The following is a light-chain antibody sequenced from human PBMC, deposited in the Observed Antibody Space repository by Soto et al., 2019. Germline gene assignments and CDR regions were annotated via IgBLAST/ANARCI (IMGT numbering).Light chain of an antibody. CDR2: DVT. CDR1: SSDIGAYNY. V-gene: IGLV2-14*01. J-gene: IGLJ1*01. CDR3: SSFTGSSTLV. Sequence: QSVLTQPASVSGSPGQSITISCTGTSSDIGAYNYVSWYQHRPGKAPNPIIYDVTNRPSGVSARFSGSKSGNAASLTISGLQTEDEADYYCSSFTGSSTLVFGIGTKLTVL.